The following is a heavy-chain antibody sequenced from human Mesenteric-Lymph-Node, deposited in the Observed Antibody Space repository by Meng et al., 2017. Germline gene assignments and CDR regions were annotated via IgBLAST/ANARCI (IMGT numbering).Heavy chain of an antibody. CDR1: GYSISSGYY. J-gene: IGHJ4*02. Sequence: GSLRLSCAVSGYSISSGYYWGWIRQPPGKGLEWIGSIYHSGSTYYNPSLKSRVTISVDTSKNQFSLKLSSVTAADTAVYYCARATWGYYDSSGYYLFDYWGQGTLVTVSS. CDR2: IYHSGST. CDR3: ARATWGYYDSSGYYLFDY. V-gene: IGHV4-38-2*01. D-gene: IGHD3-22*01.